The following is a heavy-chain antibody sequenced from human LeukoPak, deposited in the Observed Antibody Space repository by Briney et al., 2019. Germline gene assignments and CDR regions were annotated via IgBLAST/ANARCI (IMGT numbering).Heavy chain of an antibody. CDR1: GHSISSGYY. Sequence: SETLSLTCTVSGHSISSGYYWGWIRQPPGKGLEWIGSIYHSGSTYYNPSLKSRVTISVDTSKNQFSLKLSSVTAADTAVYYCARVAAARLWMDVWGKGTTVTVSS. CDR2: IYHSGST. V-gene: IGHV4-38-2*02. CDR3: ARVAAARLWMDV. D-gene: IGHD6-6*01. J-gene: IGHJ6*04.